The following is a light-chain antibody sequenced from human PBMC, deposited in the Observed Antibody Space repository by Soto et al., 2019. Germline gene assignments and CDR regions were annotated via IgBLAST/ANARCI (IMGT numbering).Light chain of an antibody. J-gene: IGLJ2*01. CDR3: QSYDSSLNGVV. Sequence: QSALAQPPSASGSPGQSVTISCTGSGSDIGAYNFVSWYQQHPGKAPKLMIFGVTERPSGVPDRFSGSKSGNTASLTVSGLQADDEAVYYCQSYDSSLNGVVFGGGTKLTVL. CDR1: GSDIGAYNF. V-gene: IGLV2-8*01. CDR2: GVT.